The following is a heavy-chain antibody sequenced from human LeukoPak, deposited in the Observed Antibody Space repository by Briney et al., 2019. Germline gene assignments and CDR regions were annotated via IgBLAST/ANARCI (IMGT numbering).Heavy chain of an antibody. Sequence: PSETLSLTCAVYGGSFCGYYWSWIRQPPGKGLEWIGEINHSGSTNYNPSLKSRVTISVDTSKNQFSLKLSSVTAADTAVYYCARGQGYCSGGSCYSRDQWLAVDPWGQGTLVTVSS. CDR1: GGSFCGYY. CDR3: ARGQGYCSGGSCYSRDQWLAVDP. J-gene: IGHJ5*02. CDR2: INHSGST. D-gene: IGHD2-15*01. V-gene: IGHV4-34*01.